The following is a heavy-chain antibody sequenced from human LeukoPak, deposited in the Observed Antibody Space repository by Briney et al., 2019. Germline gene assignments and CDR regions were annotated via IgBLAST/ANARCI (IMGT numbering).Heavy chain of an antibody. CDR3: ARGGKAAVRFDL. D-gene: IGHD2-15*01. J-gene: IGHJ2*01. CDR1: GGSISSGDYY. V-gene: IGHV4-30-4*01. CDR2: IYYSGST. Sequence: SETLSLTCTVSGGSISSGDYYWSWIRQPPGQGLEWIGYIYYSGSTYYNPSLKSRVTISVDTSKNQFSLKLSSVTAADTAVYYCARGGKAAVRFDLWGRGTLVTVSS.